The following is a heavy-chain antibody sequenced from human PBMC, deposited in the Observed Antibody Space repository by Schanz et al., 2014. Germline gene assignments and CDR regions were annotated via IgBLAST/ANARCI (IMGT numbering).Heavy chain of an antibody. D-gene: IGHD5-12*01. CDR2: ISNDGSIK. CDR3: ASPSGYSDYGTYFDF. V-gene: IGHV3-30*19. CDR1: GFTFSSYG. Sequence: QVQLVESGGGVVQFGRSLRLSCVASGFTFSSYGMHWVRQAPGKGLEWVALISNDGSIKYYADSVEGRFTISRDNSRNTLYLQRNSLRTEDTAVYDCASPSGYSDYGTYFDFWGQGTLVTVSS. J-gene: IGHJ4*02.